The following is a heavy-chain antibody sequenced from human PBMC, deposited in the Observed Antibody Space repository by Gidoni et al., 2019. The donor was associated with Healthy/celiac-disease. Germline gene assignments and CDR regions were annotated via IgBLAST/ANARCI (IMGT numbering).Heavy chain of an antibody. CDR2: ISGSGGRP. Sequence: EVQLLESGGGLVQPGGSLRLSCAASRFTFSSYAMSWVRQAPGKGLEWVSAISGSGGRPYYADSVKGRFTISIDNSNNTLYLQMNSLRAEDTVVYYCAKDTMVRGVMVYWGQGTLVTVSS. V-gene: IGHV3-23*01. D-gene: IGHD3-10*01. J-gene: IGHJ4*02. CDR1: RFTFSSYA. CDR3: AKDTMVRGVMVY.